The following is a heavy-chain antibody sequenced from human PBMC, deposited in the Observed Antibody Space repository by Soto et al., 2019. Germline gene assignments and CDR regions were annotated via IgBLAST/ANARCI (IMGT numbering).Heavy chain of an antibody. V-gene: IGHV3-23*01. Sequence: GGSMRLSCAASGFTFSSYAMSWVRQAPGKGLEWVSAISGSGGSTYYADSVKGRLTISRDNSKNTLYLQMNSLRAEDTAVYYCAKVSSGWYGYFDYWGQGTLVTVSS. CDR3: AKVSSGWYGYFDY. CDR1: GFTFSSYA. J-gene: IGHJ4*02. CDR2: ISGSGGST. D-gene: IGHD6-19*01.